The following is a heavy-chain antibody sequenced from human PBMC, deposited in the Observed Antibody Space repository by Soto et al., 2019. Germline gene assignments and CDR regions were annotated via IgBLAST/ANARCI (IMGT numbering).Heavy chain of an antibody. CDR3: AEDLEAADY. CDR1: GSTFTSFE. CDR2: INPTGGRT. D-gene: IGHD6-13*01. J-gene: IGHJ4*02. Sequence: LVKVSCRSSGSTFTSFEINWVRQAPGQRLEWMRIINPTGGRTNYAQKFQGRDTLTMDTSTSTVYMELSSLRFEDTAVYYCAEDLEAADYWGQGTLLTVSS. V-gene: IGHV1-46*01.